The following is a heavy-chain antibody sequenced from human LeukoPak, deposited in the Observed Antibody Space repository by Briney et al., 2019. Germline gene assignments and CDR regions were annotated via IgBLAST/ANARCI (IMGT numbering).Heavy chain of an antibody. J-gene: IGHJ4*02. CDR2: INYSGST. CDR1: GGSINGYY. D-gene: IGHD3-16*01. CDR3: ARVGRGDHTWGSYSFDY. V-gene: IGHV4-59*01. Sequence: SETLSLTCSVSGGSINGYYWGWIRQPPGKGLEWFGYINYSGSTNYNPSLKSQVTISLDTSKNHFSLKLTSVTAADTAVYYCARVGRGDHTWGSYSFDYWGQGALVTVSS.